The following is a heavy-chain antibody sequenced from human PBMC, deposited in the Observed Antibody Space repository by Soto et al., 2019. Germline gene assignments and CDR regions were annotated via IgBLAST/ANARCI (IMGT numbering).Heavy chain of an antibody. CDR1: GFTFSSYA. J-gene: IGHJ4*02. D-gene: IGHD6-13*01. V-gene: IGHV3-23*01. Sequence: PGGSLRLSCAASGFTFSSYAMSWVRQAPGKGLEWVSAISGSGGSTYYADSVKGRFTISRDNSKNTLYLQMNSLRAEDTAVYYCAKDRGSSLAVYYFDYWGQGTLVTVSS. CDR2: ISGSGGST. CDR3: AKDRGSSLAVYYFDY.